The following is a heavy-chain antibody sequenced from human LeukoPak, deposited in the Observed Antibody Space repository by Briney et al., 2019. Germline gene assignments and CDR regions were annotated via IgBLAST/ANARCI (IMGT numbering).Heavy chain of an antibody. J-gene: IGHJ6*03. D-gene: IGHD2-21*02. Sequence: SETLSLTCAVYGGSFSGYYWSWIRQPPGKGLEWIGEINHSGSTNYNPSLKSRVTISVDTSKHLFSLKLSSVTAADTAVYYCAREMQHIVVVTAIPSYYYYMDVWGKGTTVTVSS. V-gene: IGHV4-34*01. CDR2: INHSGST. CDR1: GGSFSGYY. CDR3: AREMQHIVVVTAIPSYYYYMDV.